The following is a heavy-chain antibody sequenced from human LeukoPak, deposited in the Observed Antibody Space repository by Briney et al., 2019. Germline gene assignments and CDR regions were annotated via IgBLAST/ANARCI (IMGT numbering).Heavy chain of an antibody. D-gene: IGHD5-24*01. V-gene: IGHV3-21*01. CDR3: ASWDGYNLFFDY. Sequence: GGSLRLSCAASGFTFSSYSMNWVRQAPGKGLEWVSSISSSSSYIYYADSVKGRFTISRDNAKNSLYLQMNSLRAEDTAVYYCASWDGYNLFFDYWGQGTLVTVSS. J-gene: IGHJ4*02. CDR2: ISSSSSYI. CDR1: GFTFSSYS.